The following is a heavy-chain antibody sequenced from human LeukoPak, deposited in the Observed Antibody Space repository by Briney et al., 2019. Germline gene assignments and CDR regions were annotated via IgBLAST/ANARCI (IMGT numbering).Heavy chain of an antibody. V-gene: IGHV3-7*03. CDR2: IKEDGSEK. CDR3: ARDSRYYDILTVKYYFDY. Sequence: GGSLRLSCVASGFTFSSYWMSWVRQAPGKGLEWVANIKEDGSEKYYVGSVKGRFTISRDNAKNSLYLQMNSLRAEDTAVYYCARDSRYYDILTVKYYFDYWGQGTLVTVSS. CDR1: GFTFSSYW. D-gene: IGHD3-9*01. J-gene: IGHJ4*02.